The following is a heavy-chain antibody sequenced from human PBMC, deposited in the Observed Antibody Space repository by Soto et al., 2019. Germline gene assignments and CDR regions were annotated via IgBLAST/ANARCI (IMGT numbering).Heavy chain of an antibody. CDR3: AKTPVFSGYSSFWFDP. V-gene: IGHV3-23*01. CDR2: ISGSGGST. J-gene: IGHJ5*02. Sequence: PGGSLRLSCAASGFTFSSYAMSWVRQAPGKGLEWVSAISGSGGSTYYADSVKGRFTISRDNSKNTLYLQMNSLRAEDTAVYYCAKTPVFSGYSSFWFDPWGQGTLVTVSS. CDR1: GFTFSSYA. D-gene: IGHD3-22*01.